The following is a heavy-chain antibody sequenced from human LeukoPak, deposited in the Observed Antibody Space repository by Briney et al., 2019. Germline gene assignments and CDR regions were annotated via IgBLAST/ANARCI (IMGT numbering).Heavy chain of an antibody. Sequence: GGSLRLSCAASGFKFRNYGMHWVRQAPGKGLEWVAVIYYDGSKKYYADSVKGRFTISRDNSKNTLYLQMNSLRAEDTAVYYCAKDPPSPFSYGLGYYWGQGTLVTVSS. V-gene: IGHV3-33*06. CDR2: IYYDGSKK. J-gene: IGHJ4*02. CDR3: AKDPPSPFSYGLGYY. D-gene: IGHD5-18*01. CDR1: GFKFRNYG.